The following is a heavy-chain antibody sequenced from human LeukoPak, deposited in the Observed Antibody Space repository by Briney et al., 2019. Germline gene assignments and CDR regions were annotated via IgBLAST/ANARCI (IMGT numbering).Heavy chain of an antibody. V-gene: IGHV3-23*01. CDR3: AKGSAIIVATTGSADY. D-gene: IGHD5-12*01. CDR2: IRGTGGNT. J-gene: IGHJ4*02. CDR1: GFSFSSYA. Sequence: GGSLRLSCAASGFSFSSYAMGWVRQAPGKGLEWVSAIRGTGGNTYYADSVKGRFTISRDNSKNTLYLQMNSLRAEDTAVYYCAKGSAIIVATTGSADYWGQGTLVTVSS.